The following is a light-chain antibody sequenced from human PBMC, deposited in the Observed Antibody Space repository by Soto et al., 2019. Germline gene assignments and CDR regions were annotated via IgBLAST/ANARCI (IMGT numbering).Light chain of an antibody. CDR1: QSISSW. CDR3: QQYNRYPYT. Sequence: DIQMTPYPYTLSASVGDRVTITCRASQSISSWLAWYQQKQGKAPKLLIYKESSLESGVPSRFSGSGSGTEFALTISRLQPDDFATDQCQQYNRYPYTCGQGTKLEIK. V-gene: IGKV1-5*03. CDR2: KES. J-gene: IGKJ2*01.